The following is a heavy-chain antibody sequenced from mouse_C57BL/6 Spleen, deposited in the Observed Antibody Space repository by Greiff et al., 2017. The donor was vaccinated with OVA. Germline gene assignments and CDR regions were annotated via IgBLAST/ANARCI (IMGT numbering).Heavy chain of an antibody. V-gene: IGHV1-81*01. CDR3: ARDYDYDDYYAMDY. CDR1: GYTFTSYG. J-gene: IGHJ4*01. D-gene: IGHD2-4*01. Sequence: QVQLKQSGAELARPGASVKLSCKASGYTFTSYGISWVKQRTGQGLEWIGEIYPRSGNTYYNEKFKGKATLTADKSSSTAYMELRSLTSEDSAVYFCARDYDYDDYYAMDYWGQGTSGTVSS. CDR2: IYPRSGNT.